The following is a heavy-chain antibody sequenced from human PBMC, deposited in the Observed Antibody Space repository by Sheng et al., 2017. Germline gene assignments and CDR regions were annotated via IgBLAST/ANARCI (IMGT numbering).Heavy chain of an antibody. D-gene: IGHD3-9*01. CDR1: GFTFSGSA. CDR2: IRSKANSYAT. J-gene: IGHJ5*02. Sequence: EVQLVESGGGLVQPGGSRRNYSCAASGFTFSGSAMHWVRQASGKGLEWVGRIRSKANSYATAYAASVKGRFTISRDDSKNTAYLQMNSLKTEDTAVYYCTSHYDILTGYPNWFDPWGQGTLVTVSS. V-gene: IGHV3-73*02. CDR3: TSHYDILTGYPNWFDP.